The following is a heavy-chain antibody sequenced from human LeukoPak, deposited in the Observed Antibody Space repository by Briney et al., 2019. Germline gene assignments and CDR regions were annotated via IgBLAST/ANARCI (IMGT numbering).Heavy chain of an antibody. CDR1: GFTFSNYW. J-gene: IGHJ2*01. V-gene: IGHV3-74*01. Sequence: GGSLRLSCAASGFTFSNYWMYWVRQAPGKGLVWVSRINSEGKTTHYADSVKGRFIVSRDNAKNTLYLQMNSLRAEDTAVYYCARDPGSYAHDWYFDLWGRGTLVSASS. CDR2: INSEGKTT. CDR3: ARDPGSYAHDWYFDL. D-gene: IGHD1-26*01.